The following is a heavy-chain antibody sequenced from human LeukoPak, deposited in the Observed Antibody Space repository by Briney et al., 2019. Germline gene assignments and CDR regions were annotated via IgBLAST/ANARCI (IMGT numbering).Heavy chain of an antibody. CDR2: ISSGSNYI. D-gene: IGHD2-15*01. Sequence: PGGSLRLSCAASGFSFTSYSMNWVRQAPGEGLEWVSSISSGSNYIYYADSVKGRFTISRDNAKNSLYLQMSSLRAEDTAVYYCARGYCGGGTCYEGYWGQGTLVTVSS. V-gene: IGHV3-21*01. J-gene: IGHJ4*02. CDR3: ARGYCGGGTCYEGY. CDR1: GFSFTSYS.